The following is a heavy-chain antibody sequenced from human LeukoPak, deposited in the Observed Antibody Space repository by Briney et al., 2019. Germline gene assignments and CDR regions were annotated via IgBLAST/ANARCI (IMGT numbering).Heavy chain of an antibody. J-gene: IGHJ2*01. D-gene: IGHD5-24*01. V-gene: IGHV3-48*01. Sequence: GGSLRLSCAASGFTFSSYSMNWVRQAPGKGLEWVSYISSSSSTICYADSVKGRFTISRDNAKNSLYLQMNSLRAEDTAVYYCARAVGRENWYFDLWGRGTLVTVSS. CDR1: GFTFSSYS. CDR3: ARAVGRENWYFDL. CDR2: ISSSSSTI.